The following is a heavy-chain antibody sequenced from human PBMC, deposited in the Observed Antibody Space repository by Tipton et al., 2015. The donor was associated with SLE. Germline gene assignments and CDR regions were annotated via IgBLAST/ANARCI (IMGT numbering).Heavy chain of an antibody. J-gene: IGHJ4*02. CDR2: IYRYSST. CDR1: GFTFSSYS. Sequence: GSLRLSCAASGFTFSSYSMNWVRQAPGKGLEWVSIIYRYSSTYYADSVKGRFTISRDNSKNTLYLQMNSLRPEDTAVYYCAKPHGGHYFDYWGQGTLVTVSS. D-gene: IGHD3-10*01. CDR3: AKPHGGHYFDY. V-gene: IGHV3-NL1*01.